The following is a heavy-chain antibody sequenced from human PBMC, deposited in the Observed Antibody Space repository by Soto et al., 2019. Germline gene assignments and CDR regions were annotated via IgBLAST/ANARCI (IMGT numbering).Heavy chain of an antibody. CDR2: IWYDGTAT. Sequence: QVQLVESGGGVVQPGRSLTLSCVASGFTLSNYGMHWVRQAPGKGLEWVAVIWYDGTATYSVDSVKGRFSISRDNVGNEVFLQVGSLRGEDTAVYYWSRNVGSSGSLRLFDACRQGTLVTVSS. V-gene: IGHV3-33*03. D-gene: IGHD3-10*01. J-gene: IGHJ5*02. CDR1: GFTLSNYG. CDR3: SRNVGSSGSLRLFDA.